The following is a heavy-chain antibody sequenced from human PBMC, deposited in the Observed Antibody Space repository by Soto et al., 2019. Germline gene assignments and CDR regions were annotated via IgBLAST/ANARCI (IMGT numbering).Heavy chain of an antibody. J-gene: IGHJ6*02. Sequence: QVQLVESGGGVVQPGRSLRLSCAASGFTFSSYAMYWVRQAPGKGLEWVAVISYDGNNKYYADSVKGRFTISRDNSKNTLYLQMNSLRAEDTAVYYCARAGCDGGSXXXXXXLRYGMDVWGQGTTVTVSS. CDR1: GFTFSSYA. CDR3: ARAGCDGGSXXXXXXLRYGMDV. CDR2: ISYDGNNK. V-gene: IGHV3-30-3*01. D-gene: IGHD2-15*01.